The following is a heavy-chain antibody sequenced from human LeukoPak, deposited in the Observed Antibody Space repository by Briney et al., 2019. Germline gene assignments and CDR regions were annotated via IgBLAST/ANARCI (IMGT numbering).Heavy chain of an antibody. D-gene: IGHD2-2*01. CDR3: ARHGLVRAAANNYCYMDV. CDR1: GGSISSYY. J-gene: IGHJ6*03. CDR2: IHYSGSA. V-gene: IGHV4-59*08. Sequence: SETLSLTCTVSGGSISSYYWSWIRQPPGMGLERIAYIHYSGSANYNPSLKSRVTISVDTSKNQFSLKVSSVNAADTGVYYCARHGLVRAAANNYCYMDVWGKGTTVTVSS.